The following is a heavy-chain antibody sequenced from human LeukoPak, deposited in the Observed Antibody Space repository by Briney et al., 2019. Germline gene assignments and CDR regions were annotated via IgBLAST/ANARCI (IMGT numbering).Heavy chain of an antibody. Sequence: GGSLRLSCAASGFTFSSYSMNWVRQAPGKGLEWVSSISSSSSYIYYADSVKGRFTIPRDNAKNSLYLQMNSLRAEDTAVYYCARDEGLSAFDIWGQGTMVTVSS. J-gene: IGHJ3*02. V-gene: IGHV3-21*01. CDR1: GFTFSSYS. CDR3: ARDEGLSAFDI. CDR2: ISSSSSYI.